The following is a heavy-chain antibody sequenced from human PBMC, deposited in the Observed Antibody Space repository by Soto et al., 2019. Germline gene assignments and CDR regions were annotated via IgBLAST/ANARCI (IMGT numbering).Heavy chain of an antibody. D-gene: IGHD2-15*01. CDR2: IKSKTDGGTT. Sequence: GGSLRLSCAASGFTFSNAWMSWVRQAPGKGLEWVGRIKSKTDGGTTDYAAPVKGRFTISRDDSKNTLYLQMNSLKTEDTAVYYCTTDALSPLGYYYYMDVWGKGTTVTVSS. V-gene: IGHV3-15*01. CDR1: GFTFSNAW. J-gene: IGHJ6*03. CDR3: TTDALSPLGYYYYMDV.